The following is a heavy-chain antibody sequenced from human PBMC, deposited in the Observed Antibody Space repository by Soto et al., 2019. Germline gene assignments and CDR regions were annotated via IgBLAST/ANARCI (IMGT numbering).Heavy chain of an antibody. Sequence: PGGSLRLSCVASGFPFSSNGMAWVRQAPGKGLEWLSSVSSGGVTTYYAASVKGRFTVSRDNSKSSVFLQMNNLRAEDTAIYYCAKGLGSRSLEWLFGSFDSWGQGTLVTVSS. CDR2: VSSGGVTT. CDR1: GFPFSSNG. CDR3: AKGLGSRSLEWLFGSFDS. V-gene: IGHV3-23*01. J-gene: IGHJ4*02. D-gene: IGHD3-3*01.